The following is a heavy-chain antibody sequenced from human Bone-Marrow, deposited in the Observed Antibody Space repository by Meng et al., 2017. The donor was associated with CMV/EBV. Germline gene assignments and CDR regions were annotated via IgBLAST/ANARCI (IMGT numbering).Heavy chain of an antibody. V-gene: IGHV4-39*07. CDR1: GDSINIGTYY. CDR3: ARVKGATGPAYYFDH. CDR2: MSYSDST. Sequence: SEALSLTCSVSGDSINIGTYYWGWIRQPPGKGLEWIGGMSYSDSTYYNPSLKSRVTMSVDTSRNQFSLRLTSVTAADTAIYYCARVKGATGPAYYFDHWGQGALVTVSS. D-gene: IGHD1-26*01. J-gene: IGHJ4*02.